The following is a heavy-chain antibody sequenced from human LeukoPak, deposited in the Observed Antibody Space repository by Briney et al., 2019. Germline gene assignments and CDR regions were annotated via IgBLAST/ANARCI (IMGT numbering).Heavy chain of an antibody. V-gene: IGHV3-53*01. J-gene: IGHJ4*02. Sequence: GGSLRLSCAASGFTVSNNYMSWVRQAPGKGLEWVSVIYSGGSTYYADSVKGRFTISRDNSKNTLYLQMNSPRVEDTAVYYCAATTCGGNCYSEYWGQGILVTVSS. CDR2: IYSGGST. D-gene: IGHD2-21*02. CDR3: AATTCGGNCYSEY. CDR1: GFTVSNNY.